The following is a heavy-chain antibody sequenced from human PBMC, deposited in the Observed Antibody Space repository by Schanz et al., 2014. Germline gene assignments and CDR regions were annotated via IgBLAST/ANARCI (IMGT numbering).Heavy chain of an antibody. Sequence: QVQLVESGGGVVQPGRSLRLSCAASGFTFSKYGVHWVRQAPGKGLEWVAVIWYKGSNKYYADSVRGRFTISRDNSKNTLYLQMNNLRAEDTAVYYCAKVAPAATYLDSWGLGTLVTVSS. J-gene: IGHJ4*02. V-gene: IGHV3-33*06. CDR3: AKVAPAATYLDS. CDR2: IWYKGSNK. D-gene: IGHD2-2*01. CDR1: GFTFSKYG.